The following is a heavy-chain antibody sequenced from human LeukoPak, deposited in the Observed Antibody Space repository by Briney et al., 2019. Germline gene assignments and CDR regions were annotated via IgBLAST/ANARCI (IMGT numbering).Heavy chain of an antibody. CDR3: ARGYCSGGSCYDA. J-gene: IGHJ5*02. Sequence: PGGSLRLSCAASGFTFSSYGMHWVRQAPGKGLEWVANIKQDGSEKYYVDSVKGRFTISRDNAKNSLYLQMNSLRAEDTAVYYCARGYCSGGSCYDAWGQGTLVTVSS. D-gene: IGHD2-15*01. V-gene: IGHV3-7*01. CDR2: IKQDGSEK. CDR1: GFTFSSYG.